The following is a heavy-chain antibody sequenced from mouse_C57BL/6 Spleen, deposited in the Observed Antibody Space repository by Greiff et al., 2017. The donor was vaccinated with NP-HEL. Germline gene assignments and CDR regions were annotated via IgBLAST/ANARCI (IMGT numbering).Heavy chain of an antibody. D-gene: IGHD3-2*02. CDR2: IYPGGGYT. J-gene: IGHJ2*01. CDR3: ARSDSSGYPYFDY. CDR1: GYTFTNYW. V-gene: IGHV1-63*01. Sequence: QVQLQQSGAELVRPGTSVKMSCKASGYTFTNYWIGWAKQRPGHGLEWIGDIYPGGGYTNYNEKFKGKATLTADKSSSTAYMQFSSLTSEDSAIYYCARSDSSGYPYFDYWGQGTTLTVSS.